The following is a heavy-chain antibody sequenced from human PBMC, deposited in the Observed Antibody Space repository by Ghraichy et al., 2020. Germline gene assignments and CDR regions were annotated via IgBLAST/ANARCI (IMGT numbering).Heavy chain of an antibody. V-gene: IGHV4-39*01. Sequence: SETLSLTCTVSGGSISSSSYYWGWIRQPPGKGLEWIGSIYYSGSTYYNPSLKSRVTISVDTSKNQFSLKLSSVTAADTAVYYCARLIGSPSGYSYGYGFFPETDYWGQGTLVTVSS. CDR2: IYYSGST. CDR1: GGSISSSSYY. D-gene: IGHD5-18*01. J-gene: IGHJ4*02. CDR3: ARLIGSPSGYSYGYGFFPETDY.